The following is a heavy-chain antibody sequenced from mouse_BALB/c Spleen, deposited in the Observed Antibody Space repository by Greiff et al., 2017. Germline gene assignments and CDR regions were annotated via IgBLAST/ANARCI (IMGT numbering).Heavy chain of an antibody. V-gene: IGHV5-17*02. CDR1: GFTFSSFG. CDR3: ARPYYYGSNPYAMDY. CDR2: ISSGSSTI. J-gene: IGHJ4*01. Sequence: VQLKESGGGLVQPGGSRKLSCAASGFTFSSFGMHWVRQAPEKGLEWVAYISSGSSTIYYADTVKGRFTISRDNPKNTLFLQMTSLRSEDTAMYYCARPYYYGSNPYAMDYWGQGTSVTVSS. D-gene: IGHD1-1*01.